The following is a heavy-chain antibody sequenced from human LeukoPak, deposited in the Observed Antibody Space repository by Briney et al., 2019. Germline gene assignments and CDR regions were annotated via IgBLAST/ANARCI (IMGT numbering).Heavy chain of an antibody. D-gene: IGHD7-27*01. J-gene: IGHJ4*02. CDR1: GFTFNSFF. Sequence: GGSLRLSSAASGFTFNSFFLNWVRLTPGRELEWVACISQDGSETFYMDSVRGRFTISRDNTKNSLYLQMNSLRAEDTAVYFCVRDLGHSRHYFEYWGQGALVTVSS. V-gene: IGHV3-7*01. CDR2: ISQDGSET. CDR3: VRDLGHSRHYFEY.